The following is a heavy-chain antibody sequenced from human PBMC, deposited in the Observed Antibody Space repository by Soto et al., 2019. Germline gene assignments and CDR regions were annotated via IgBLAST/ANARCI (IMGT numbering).Heavy chain of an antibody. CDR2: IWYDGSNK. CDR1: GFTFSSYG. Sequence: ESGGGVVQPGRSLRLSCAASGFTFSSYGMHWVRQAPGKGLEWVAVIWYDGSNKYYADSVKGRFTISRDNSKNTLYLQMNSLRAEDTAVYYCARAQRGIVVVTAMMDYWGQGTLVTVSS. CDR3: ARAQRGIVVVTAMMDY. V-gene: IGHV3-33*01. J-gene: IGHJ4*02. D-gene: IGHD2-21*02.